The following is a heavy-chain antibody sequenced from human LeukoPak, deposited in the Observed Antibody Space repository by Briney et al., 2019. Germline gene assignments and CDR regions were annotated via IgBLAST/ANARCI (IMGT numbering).Heavy chain of an antibody. Sequence: SETLPLTCAVSGGSISSGGYYWGWIRQPAGKGLEWIGRIHSSGSTNYNSSLKSRLTMSVDTSKNQFSLKVSSVTAADTAVYYCARHSYGDYYFDYWGQGTLVTVSS. CDR3: ARHSYGDYYFDY. J-gene: IGHJ4*02. CDR2: IHSSGST. D-gene: IGHD4-17*01. CDR1: GGSISSGGYY. V-gene: IGHV4-61*02.